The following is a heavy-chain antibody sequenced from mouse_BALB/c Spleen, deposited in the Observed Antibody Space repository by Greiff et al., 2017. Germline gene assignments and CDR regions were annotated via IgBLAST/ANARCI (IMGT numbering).Heavy chain of an antibody. CDR3: ARDDCYYGYFDV. Sequence: EVMLVESGGGLVQPGGSRKLSCAASGFTFSDYGMAWVRQAPGKGPEWVAFISNLAYSIYYADTVTGRFTISRENAKNTLYLEMSSLRSEDTAMYYCARDDCYYGYFDVWGAGTTVTVSS. CDR2: ISNLAYSI. V-gene: IGHV5-15*02. CDR1: GFTFSDYG. J-gene: IGHJ1*01.